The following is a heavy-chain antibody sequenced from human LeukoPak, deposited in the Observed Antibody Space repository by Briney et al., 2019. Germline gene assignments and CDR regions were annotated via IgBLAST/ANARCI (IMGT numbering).Heavy chain of an antibody. V-gene: IGHV4-39*01. J-gene: IGHJ5*02. Sequence: SETLSLTCTVSGGSISSSYYWGWVRQPPGKGLEWTGSGGTYYNPSLKSRVTISVDTSRNQFSLKLSSVTAADTAVYYCARTGGYMVWGVQNWFDPWGQGTLVTVSS. CDR2: GGT. CDR3: ARTGGYMVWGVQNWFDP. CDR1: GGSISSSYY. D-gene: IGHD3-10*01.